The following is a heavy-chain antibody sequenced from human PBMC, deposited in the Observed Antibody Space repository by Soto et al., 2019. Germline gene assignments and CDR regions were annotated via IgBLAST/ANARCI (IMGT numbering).Heavy chain of an antibody. D-gene: IGHD3-10*01. J-gene: IGHJ4*02. Sequence: GESLKISCKGSGYSFTSYWIGWVRQMPGKGLEWMGIIYPGDSDTRYSPSFQGQVTISADKSISTAYLQWSSLKASDTAMYYCARLFIGPGNYGSGSPAGYWGQGTLVTVSS. V-gene: IGHV5-51*01. CDR2: IYPGDSDT. CDR3: ARLFIGPGNYGSGSPAGY. CDR1: GYSFTSYW.